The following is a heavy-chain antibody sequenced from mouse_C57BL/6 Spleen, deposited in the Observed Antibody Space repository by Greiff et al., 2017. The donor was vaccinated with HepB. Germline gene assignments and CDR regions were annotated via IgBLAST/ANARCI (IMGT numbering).Heavy chain of an antibody. J-gene: IGHJ3*01. CDR3: ARGGIYYDYVPFAY. CDR1: GYTFTSYW. Sequence: QVQLQQPGAELVKPGASVKMSCKASGYTFTSYWITWVKQRPGQGLEWIGDIYPGSGSTNYNEKFKSKATLTVDTSSSTAYMQLSSLTSEDSAVYYSARGGIYYDYVPFAYWGQGTLVTVSA. D-gene: IGHD2-4*01. CDR2: IYPGSGST. V-gene: IGHV1-55*01.